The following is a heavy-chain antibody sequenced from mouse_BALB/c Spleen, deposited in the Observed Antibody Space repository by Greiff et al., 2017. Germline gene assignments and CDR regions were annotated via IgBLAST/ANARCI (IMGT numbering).Heavy chain of an antibody. Sequence: LKQPGSELVRPGASVKLSCKASGYTFTSYWMHWVKQRPGQGLEWIGNIYPGSGSTNYDEKFKSKATLTVDTSSSTAYMQLSSLTSEDSAVYYCTCSVTTATGYFDYWGQGTTLTVSS. CDR1: GYTFTSYW. CDR3: TCSVTTATGYFDY. V-gene: IGHV1S22*01. J-gene: IGHJ2*01. D-gene: IGHD1-2*01. CDR2: IYPGSGST.